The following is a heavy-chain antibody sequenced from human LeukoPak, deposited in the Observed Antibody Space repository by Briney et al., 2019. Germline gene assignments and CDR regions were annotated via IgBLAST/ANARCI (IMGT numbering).Heavy chain of an antibody. CDR1: GYTFTSYD. CDR2: MNPNSANT. D-gene: IGHD1-26*01. CDR3: ARGPSGSFGNYYYYMDV. Sequence: GASVKVSCKASGYTFTSYDINWVRQATGQGLEWMGWMNPNSANTGYAQKFQGRVTITRNTSISTAYMELSSLRSEDTAVYYCARGPSGSFGNYYYYMDVWGKGTTVTVSS. V-gene: IGHV1-8*03. J-gene: IGHJ6*03.